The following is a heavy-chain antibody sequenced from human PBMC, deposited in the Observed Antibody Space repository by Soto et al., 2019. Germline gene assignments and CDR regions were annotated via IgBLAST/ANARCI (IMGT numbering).Heavy chain of an antibody. CDR2: INHSGST. J-gene: IGHJ4*02. CDR3: ARVGGYFDY. Sequence: PSETLSLTCAVYGGSFSGYYWSWIRQPPGKGLEWIGEINHSGSTNYNPSLKGRVTISVDTSKNQFSLKLSSVTAADTAVYYCARVGGYFDYWGQGTLVTVSS. D-gene: IGHD3-16*01. V-gene: IGHV4-34*01. CDR1: GGSFSGYY.